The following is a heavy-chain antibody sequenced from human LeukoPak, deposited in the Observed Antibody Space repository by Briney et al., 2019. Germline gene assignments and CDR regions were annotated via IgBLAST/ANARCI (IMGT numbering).Heavy chain of an antibody. V-gene: IGHV3-74*01. CDR1: GFTFSSYW. CDR2: INSDGSST. CDR3: ARGRGSSWYGHYYYYGMDA. J-gene: IGHJ6*02. Sequence: GGSLRLSCAASGFTFSSYWMHWVRQAPGKGLVWVSRINSDGSSTSYADSVKGRFTISRDNAKNTLYLQMNSLRAEDTAVYYCARGRGSSWYGHYYYYGMDAWGQGTTVTVSS. D-gene: IGHD6-13*01.